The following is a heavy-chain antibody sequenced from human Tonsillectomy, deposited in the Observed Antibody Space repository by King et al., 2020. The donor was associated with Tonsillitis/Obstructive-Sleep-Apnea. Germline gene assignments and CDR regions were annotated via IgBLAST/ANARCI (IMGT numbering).Heavy chain of an antibody. CDR3: AREDIVVVPAADAFDI. CDR2: INHGGST. V-gene: IGHV4-34*01. CDR1: GGSFGGYY. Sequence: VQLQQWGAGLLKPSETLSLTCAVYGGSFGGYYWSWIRQPPGKGLEWIGEINHGGSTNYNPSLKSRVTISLDTSKNQFSLKMNSVTAADTAVYYCAREDIVVVPAADAFDIWGQGTTVTVSS. D-gene: IGHD2-2*01. J-gene: IGHJ3*02.